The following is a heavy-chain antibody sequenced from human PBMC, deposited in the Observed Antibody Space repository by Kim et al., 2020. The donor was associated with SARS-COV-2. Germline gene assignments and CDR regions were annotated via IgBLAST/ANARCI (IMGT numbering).Heavy chain of an antibody. CDR1: GGSISSYY. J-gene: IGHJ4*02. Sequence: SETLSLTCTVSGGSISSYYWSWIRQPPGKGLEWIGYIYYSGSTNYNPSLKSRVTISVDTSKNQFSLKLSSVTAADTAVYYCARGDGSGSYYRYWGRGTLV. V-gene: IGHV4-59*01. CDR3: ARGDGSGSYYRY. CDR2: IYYSGST. D-gene: IGHD3-10*01.